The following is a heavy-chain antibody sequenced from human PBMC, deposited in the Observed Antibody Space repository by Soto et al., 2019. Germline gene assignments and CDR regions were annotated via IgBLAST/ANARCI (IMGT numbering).Heavy chain of an antibody. J-gene: IGHJ6*02. CDR1: GGSISSYY. CDR3: ARARYQLLHPYYYGMDV. V-gene: IGHV4-59*01. CDR2: IHYSGST. Sequence: QVQLQESGPGLVKPSETLSLTCTVSGGSISSYYWSWIRQSPGKGLEWIGYIHYSGSTKSNPSLKSRVTISVDTSRNQVSLKLISVTAADSAVYFCARARYQLLHPYYYGMDVWGQGTTVTVSS. D-gene: IGHD2-2*01.